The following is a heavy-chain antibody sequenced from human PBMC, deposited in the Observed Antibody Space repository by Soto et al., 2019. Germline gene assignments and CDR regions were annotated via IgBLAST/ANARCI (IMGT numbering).Heavy chain of an antibody. CDR3: ARRGDCSGGSCHGSDYYYGMDV. CDR1: GGTFSSYS. CDR2: IIPIFGTA. J-gene: IGHJ6*02. D-gene: IGHD2-15*01. Sequence: GASVKVSCKASGGTFSSYSISWVRHAPGQGLEWMGGIIPIFGTANYAQKFQGRVTITADESTSTAYMELSSLRSEDTAVYYCARRGDCSGGSCHGSDYYYGMDVWGQGTTVTVSS. V-gene: IGHV1-69*13.